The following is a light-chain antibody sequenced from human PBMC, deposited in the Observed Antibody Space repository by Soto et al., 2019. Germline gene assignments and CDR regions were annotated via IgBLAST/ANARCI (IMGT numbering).Light chain of an antibody. J-gene: IGKJ1*01. CDR1: QSVSSSY. CDR2: GAS. CDR3: QQYNNWPRT. Sequence: EIVLTQSPGTLSLSPGERATFSCRASQSVSSSYIAWYQQKPGQAPRLLIYGASTRATGIPARFSGSGSGTEFTLTISSLQSEDFAVYYCQQYNNWPRTFGQGTKVDIK. V-gene: IGKV3-15*01.